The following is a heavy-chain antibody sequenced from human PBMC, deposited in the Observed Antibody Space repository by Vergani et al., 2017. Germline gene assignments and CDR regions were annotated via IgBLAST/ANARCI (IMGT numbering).Heavy chain of an antibody. CDR2: LCPSGST. J-gene: IGHJ4*02. V-gene: IGHV4-4*07. D-gene: IGHD7-27*01. Sequence: QLQLQESGPGLVKTSETLCLTCSASGAPISYWCWRWLRQAAGKGLEWIGRLCPSGSTNYKPSLKSLVTMSIDTSKNQFSLKLTSVTSADTAVYYCATGAGPFDIWGQGTLVTVSS. CDR3: ATGAGPFDI. CDR1: GAPISYWC.